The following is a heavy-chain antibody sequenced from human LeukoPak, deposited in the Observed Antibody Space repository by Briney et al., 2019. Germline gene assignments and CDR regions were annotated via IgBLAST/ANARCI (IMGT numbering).Heavy chain of an antibody. CDR3: ARPYGGSVFDY. D-gene: IGHD4/OR15-4a*01. CDR1: GGSISRYY. V-gene: IGHV4-59*08. CDR2: IYYSGST. J-gene: IGHJ4*02. Sequence: SETLSLTCTVSGGSISRYYWSWIRQPPGKGLEWIGYIYYSGSTNYNPSLKSRVTISVDTSKNQFSLKLSSVTAADTAVYYCARPYGGSVFDYWGQGTLVTVSS.